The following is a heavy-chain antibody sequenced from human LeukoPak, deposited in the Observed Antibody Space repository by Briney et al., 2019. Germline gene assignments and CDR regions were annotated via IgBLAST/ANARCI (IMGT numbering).Heavy chain of an antibody. CDR3: ARVDGVWLWYWFDP. Sequence: GGSLRLSCAASGFTFSSYAMHWVRQAPGKGLEWVAVISYDGSNKYYADSVKGRFTISRDNSKNTLYLQMNSLRAEDTAVYYCARVDGVWLWYWFDPWGQGTLVTVSS. J-gene: IGHJ5*02. D-gene: IGHD5-18*01. CDR2: ISYDGSNK. CDR1: GFTFSSYA. V-gene: IGHV3-30-3*01.